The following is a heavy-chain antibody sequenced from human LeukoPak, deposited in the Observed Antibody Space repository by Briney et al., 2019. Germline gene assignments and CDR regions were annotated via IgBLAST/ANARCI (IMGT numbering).Heavy chain of an antibody. J-gene: IGHJ4*01. Sequence: SGPALVKPTQTLTLTCTFSGFSLSTSGVRVSWIRQPPGKALEWLARIDWDDDTFYTPSLKTRLTISKDTSKNQVVLTMTNMHPVDTATYYCARTYSDSGSYHFDHWGRGTLVTVSS. CDR2: IDWDDDT. CDR1: GFSLSTSGVR. V-gene: IGHV2-70*04. CDR3: ARTYSDSGSYHFDH. D-gene: IGHD3-16*01.